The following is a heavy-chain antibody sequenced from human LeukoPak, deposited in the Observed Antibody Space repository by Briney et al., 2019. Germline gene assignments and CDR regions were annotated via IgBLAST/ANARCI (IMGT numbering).Heavy chain of an antibody. CDR1: GYTFTSYY. D-gene: IGHD6-6*01. V-gene: IGHV1-46*01. CDR3: ASVSSSSAYYYYYYMDV. J-gene: IGHJ6*03. Sequence: ASVKVSCKASGYTFTSYYMHWVRQAPGQGLDWMGIINPSGGSTSYAQKFQGRVTMTRDTSTSTVYMELSSLRSEDTAVYYCASVSSSSAYYYYYYMDVWGKGTTVTVSS. CDR2: INPSGGST.